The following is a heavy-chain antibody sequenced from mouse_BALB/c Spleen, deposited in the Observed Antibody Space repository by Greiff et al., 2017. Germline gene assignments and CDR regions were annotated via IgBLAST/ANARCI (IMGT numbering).Heavy chain of an antibody. D-gene: IGHD1-1*01. CDR1: GFTFSSFG. J-gene: IGHJ2*01. CDR2: ISSGSSTI. CDR3: ARTVSPGYFDY. V-gene: IGHV5-17*02. Sequence: EVHLVESGGGLVQPGGSRKLSCAASGFTFSSFGMHWVRQAPEKGLEWVAYISSGSSTIYYADTVKGRFTISRDNPKNTLFLQMTSLRSEDTAMYYCARTVSPGYFDYWGQGTTLTVSS.